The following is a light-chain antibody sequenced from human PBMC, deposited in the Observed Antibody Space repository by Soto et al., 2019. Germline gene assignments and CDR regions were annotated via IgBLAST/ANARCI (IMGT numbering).Light chain of an antibody. J-gene: IGKJ4*01. CDR1: QSVGNN. V-gene: IGKV3-15*01. Sequence: EIVLTQSPANLSVSPGERATLSCRASQSVGNNFAWYQQKPSQAPRLLIFATSTRATGVPARFSGSGSGTEFTPTISSLHSEDFAVYYCQQYGDWPLTFGGGDKVEIE. CDR2: ATS. CDR3: QQYGDWPLT.